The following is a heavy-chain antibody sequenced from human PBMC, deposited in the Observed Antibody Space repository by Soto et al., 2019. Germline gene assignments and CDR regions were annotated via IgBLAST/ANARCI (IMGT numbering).Heavy chain of an antibody. CDR2: IIPIFGTA. CDR1: GGTFSSYA. CDR3: AREDYDFWSGYPWFDP. V-gene: IGHV1-69*13. Sequence: SVKVSCKASGGTFSSYAISWVRQAPGQGLEWMGGIIPIFGTANYAQKFQGRVTLTADESTSTAYMELSSLRSEDTAVYYCAREDYDFWSGYPWFDPWGQGTLVTVSS. D-gene: IGHD3-3*01. J-gene: IGHJ5*02.